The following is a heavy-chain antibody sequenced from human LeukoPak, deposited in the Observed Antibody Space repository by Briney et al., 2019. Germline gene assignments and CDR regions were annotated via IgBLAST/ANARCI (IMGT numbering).Heavy chain of an antibody. CDR3: AREAEITRFDY. CDR1: GDSVSTNSVA. Sequence: QTLSLTCAISGDSVSTNSVAWNWIRQSPSRGLEWLGRTSYRSKWYNDYAVSVKSRITITPDTSKNQFSLQLNSVTPEDTAVYYCAREAEITRFDYWGQGTLVTVSS. CDR2: TSYRSKWYN. J-gene: IGHJ4*02. V-gene: IGHV6-1*01. D-gene: IGHD5-24*01.